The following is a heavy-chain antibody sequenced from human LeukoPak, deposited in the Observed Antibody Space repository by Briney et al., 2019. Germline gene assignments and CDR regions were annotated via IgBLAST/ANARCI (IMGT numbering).Heavy chain of an antibody. CDR3: ATLAPPPYYDFWSGYFTAFDY. V-gene: IGHV4-34*01. Sequence: KSSETLSLTCAVYGGSFSGYYWSWIRQPPGKGLEWIGEINRSGSTNYNPSLKSRVTISVDTSKNQFSLKLSSVTAADTAVYYCATLAPPPYYDFWSGYFTAFDYWGQGTLVTVSS. CDR2: INRSGST. CDR1: GGSFSGYY. J-gene: IGHJ4*02. D-gene: IGHD3-3*01.